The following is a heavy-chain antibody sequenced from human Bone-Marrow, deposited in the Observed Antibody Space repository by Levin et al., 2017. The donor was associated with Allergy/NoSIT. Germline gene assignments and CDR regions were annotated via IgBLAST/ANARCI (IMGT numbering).Heavy chain of an antibody. Sequence: KGLEWVSTISATGGSTKYADSVKGRFSISRDNSENTLYLQMSSLRVEDTAVYYCAKGQLVYASIFDYWGQGTLGTVSS. CDR3: AKGQLVYASIFDY. V-gene: IGHV3-23*01. D-gene: IGHD2-8*01. CDR2: ISATGGST. J-gene: IGHJ4*02.